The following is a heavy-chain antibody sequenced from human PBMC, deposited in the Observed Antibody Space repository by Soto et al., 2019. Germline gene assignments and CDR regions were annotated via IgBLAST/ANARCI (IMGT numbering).Heavy chain of an antibody. CDR1: GGSISGYY. Sequence: SETLSLTCSVSGGSISGYYWSWIRQPPGEGLEWIGYIYYSGTTNYNPSLKSRVTISVDTSKNQFSLKLSSVTAADTAVYYCATKNYYDSSGYYIYYYGMDVWGQGTTVTVSS. J-gene: IGHJ6*02. CDR2: IYYSGTT. CDR3: ATKNYYDSSGYYIYYYGMDV. V-gene: IGHV4-59*01. D-gene: IGHD3-22*01.